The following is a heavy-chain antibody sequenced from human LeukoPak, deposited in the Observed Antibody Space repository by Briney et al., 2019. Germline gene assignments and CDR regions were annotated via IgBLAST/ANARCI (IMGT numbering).Heavy chain of an antibody. CDR1: GFTFSDYY. D-gene: IGHD6-13*01. V-gene: IGHV3-11*04. Sequence: GGSLRLSCAASGFTFSDYYMSWIRQAPGKGLEWVSYISSSGSTMYYADSVKGRFTISRDNAKNSLYLQMNSLRAEDTAVYYCATLSFSSSWYPRDYYYGMDVWGQGTTVTVSS. J-gene: IGHJ6*02. CDR2: ISSSGSTM. CDR3: ATLSFSSSWYPRDYYYGMDV.